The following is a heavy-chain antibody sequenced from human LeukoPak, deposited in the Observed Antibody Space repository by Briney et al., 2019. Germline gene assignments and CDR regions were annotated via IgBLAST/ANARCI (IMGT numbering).Heavy chain of an antibody. J-gene: IGHJ6*03. CDR3: ARGSPSIVVVPAAPDYYYYYMDV. CDR2: ISAYNGNT. Sequence: EASVKVSCEASGYTFTSYGISWVRQAPGQGLEWMGWISAYNGNTNYAQKLQGRVTMTTDTSTSTAYMELRSLRSDDTAVYYCARGSPSIVVVPAAPDYYYYYMDVWGKGTTVTVSS. V-gene: IGHV1-18*01. D-gene: IGHD2-2*01. CDR1: GYTFTSYG.